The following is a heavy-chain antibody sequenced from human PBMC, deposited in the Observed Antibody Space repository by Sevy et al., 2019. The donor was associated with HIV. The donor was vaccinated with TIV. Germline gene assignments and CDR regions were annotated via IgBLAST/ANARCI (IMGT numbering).Heavy chain of an antibody. CDR1: GFTFKSYW. Sequence: GGSLRLSCAASGFTFKSYWMTWVRQAPGKGLEWVANINQDGSGKYYSDSLKGRFSISRDNSKNSVHLQINTLRAEHTAVYYCAREGSAYDSYYFHYAMDVWGQGTTVTVSS. V-gene: IGHV3-7*01. D-gene: IGHD5-12*01. CDR2: INQDGSGK. CDR3: AREGSAYDSYYFHYAMDV. J-gene: IGHJ6*02.